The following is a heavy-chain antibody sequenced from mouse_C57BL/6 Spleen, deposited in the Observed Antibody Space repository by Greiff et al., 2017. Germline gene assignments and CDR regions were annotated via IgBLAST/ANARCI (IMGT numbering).Heavy chain of an antibody. CDR1: GYTFTDYY. Sequence: VQLQQSGPELVKPGASVKISCKASGYTFTDYYMNWVKQSHGKSLEWIGDINPNNGGTSYNQKFKGKATLTVDKSSSTAYMELRSLTSEDSAVYYCAREERQLRLRRFAYWGQGTLVTVSA. CDR2: INPNNGGT. D-gene: IGHD3-2*02. J-gene: IGHJ3*01. CDR3: AREERQLRLRRFAY. V-gene: IGHV1-26*01.